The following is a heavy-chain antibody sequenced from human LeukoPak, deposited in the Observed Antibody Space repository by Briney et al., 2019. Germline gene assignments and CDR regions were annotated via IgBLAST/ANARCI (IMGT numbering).Heavy chain of an antibody. CDR3: ARDSGSYSRGLVRAYYMDV. V-gene: IGHV4-39*07. Sequence: SETLSLTCTVSGGSISSSSYYWGWIRQPLGMGLEWIGSIYYSGSTYYNPSLKSRVAISVDTSKNQFSLKLRSVTAADTAVYYCARDSGSYSRGLVRAYYMDVWGKGTTVTVSS. CDR1: GGSISSSSYY. CDR2: IYYSGST. D-gene: IGHD1-26*01. J-gene: IGHJ6*03.